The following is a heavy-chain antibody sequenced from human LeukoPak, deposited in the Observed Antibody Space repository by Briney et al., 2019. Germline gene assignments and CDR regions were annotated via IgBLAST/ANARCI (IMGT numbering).Heavy chain of an antibody. Sequence: SETLSLTCTVSGSSIATYSLSWIRQPPGKGLEWIGYIYSAGSTYYNPSLKSRVTISLNTSKNQFSLRLSSVTAADTAIVYCARHRAEMATITDDAFDMWGQGTMVTVSS. CDR1: GSSIATYS. CDR2: IYSAGST. CDR3: ARHRAEMATITDDAFDM. V-gene: IGHV4-59*08. D-gene: IGHD5-24*01. J-gene: IGHJ3*02.